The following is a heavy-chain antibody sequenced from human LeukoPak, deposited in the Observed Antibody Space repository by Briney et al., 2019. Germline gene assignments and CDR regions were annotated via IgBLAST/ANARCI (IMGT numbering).Heavy chain of an antibody. V-gene: IGHV3-48*04. CDR3: ARVGWAARGWFDP. Sequence: GGSLRLSCAASGFTFSSYSMNWVRQAPGKGLEWVSYISSSSTIYYADSVKGRFTISRDNAKNSLYLQMNSLRAEDTAVYYCARVGWAARGWFDPWGQGTLVTVSS. J-gene: IGHJ5*02. CDR2: ISSSSTI. D-gene: IGHD3-16*01. CDR1: GFTFSSYS.